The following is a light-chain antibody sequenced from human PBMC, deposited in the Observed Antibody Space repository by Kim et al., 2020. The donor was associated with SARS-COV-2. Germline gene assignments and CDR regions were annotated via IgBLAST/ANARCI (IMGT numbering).Light chain of an antibody. J-gene: IGLJ2*01. CDR2: QDS. CDR1: KLGDKY. V-gene: IGLV3-1*01. CDR3: QAWDSSLV. Sequence: SYELTQPPSVSVSPGQTASITCSGDKLGDKYACWYQQNPGQSPVLVIYQDSKRPSGIPERFSGSNSGNTATLTISGTQAMDEADYYCQAWDSSLVFGGGTQLTVL.